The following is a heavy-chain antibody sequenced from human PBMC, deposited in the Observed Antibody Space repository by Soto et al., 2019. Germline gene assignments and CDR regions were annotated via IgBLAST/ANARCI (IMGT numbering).Heavy chain of an antibody. CDR2: IKQDGSEK. Sequence: GGSLRLSCAASGFTFSSYWMSWVRQAPGKGLEWVANIKQDGSEKYYVDSVKGRFTISRDNAKNSLYLQMNSLRAEDTAVYYCARAILWFGERNVPHDYWGQGTLVTVSS. CDR3: ARAILWFGERNVPHDY. CDR1: GFTFSSYW. J-gene: IGHJ4*02. V-gene: IGHV3-7*01. D-gene: IGHD3-10*01.